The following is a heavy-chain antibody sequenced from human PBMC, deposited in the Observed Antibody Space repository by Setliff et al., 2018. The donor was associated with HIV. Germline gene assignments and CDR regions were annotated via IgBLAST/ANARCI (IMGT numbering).Heavy chain of an antibody. Sequence: ASVKVSCKASGYTFTGHYLHWVRQAPGQGLEWLGWVNPNSGDAIYAQNFQDRVTMTRDTSISTAYMELSRLTSDDTAVYYCARDTENVFISGHRYFDYWGPGTLVTVSS. J-gene: IGHJ4*02. CDR1: GYTFTGHY. V-gene: IGHV1-2*02. D-gene: IGHD6-19*01. CDR3: ARDTENVFISGHRYFDY. CDR2: VNPNSGDA.